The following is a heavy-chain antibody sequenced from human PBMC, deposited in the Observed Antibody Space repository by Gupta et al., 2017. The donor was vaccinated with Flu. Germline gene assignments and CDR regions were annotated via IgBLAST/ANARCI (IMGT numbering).Heavy chain of an antibody. CDR1: GFPCRSFE. J-gene: IGHJ4*02. V-gene: IGHV3-48*03. D-gene: IGHD4-17*01. CDR3: ARGVVSHGDYVGLKKDRAKRYYFDY. Sequence: EVQLVESGGGSVQHGGSLRLSCAASGFPCRSFEMNWVRQAPGKGLEWVSYISSSGSTIYYADSVKGRFTISRDNAKNSLYLQMNSLRAEDTAVYYCARGVVSHGDYVGLKKDRAKRYYFDYWGQGTLVTVSS. CDR2: ISSSGSTI.